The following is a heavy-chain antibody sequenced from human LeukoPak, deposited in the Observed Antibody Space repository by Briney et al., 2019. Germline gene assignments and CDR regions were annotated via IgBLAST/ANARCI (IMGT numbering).Heavy chain of an antibody. CDR1: GGTFSSYA. CDR2: IIPIFGTA. V-gene: IGHV1-69*06. CDR3: STTRGTAMVRGYYYYYMDV. D-gene: IGHD5-18*01. Sequence: GASVKVSCKASGGTFSSYAISWVRQAPGQGLEWMGGIIPIFGTANYAQKFQGRVTITADKSTSTAYMELSSLRSEDTAVYYCSTTRGTAMVRGYYYYYMDVWGKGTTVTVSS. J-gene: IGHJ6*03.